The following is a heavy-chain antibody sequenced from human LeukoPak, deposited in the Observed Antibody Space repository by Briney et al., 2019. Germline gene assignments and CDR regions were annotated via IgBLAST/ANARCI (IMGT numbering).Heavy chain of an antibody. Sequence: GASVKVSCKASGGTFSSYAISWVRQAPGQGLEWMGRIIPILGIANYAQKFQGRVTITAHKSTSTAYMELSSLRSEDTAVYYCARAPSIAVAGTSFDYWGQGTLVTVSS. CDR2: IIPILGIA. V-gene: IGHV1-69*04. D-gene: IGHD6-19*01. CDR3: ARAPSIAVAGTSFDY. CDR1: GGTFSSYA. J-gene: IGHJ4*02.